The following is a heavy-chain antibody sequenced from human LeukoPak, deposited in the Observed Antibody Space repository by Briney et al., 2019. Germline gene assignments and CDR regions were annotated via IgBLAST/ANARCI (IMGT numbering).Heavy chain of an antibody. V-gene: IGHV3-33*01. Sequence: PGGSLRPSCAASGFTFSNYGMHWVRQAPGKGLAWVAVIWYDGSNKYYADSVKGRFTISRDNSKNTLYLQMNSLRAEDTAVYYCARDRLRRDYGGNSGAQPFDYWGQGTLVTVSS. D-gene: IGHD4-23*01. CDR2: IWYDGSNK. J-gene: IGHJ4*02. CDR3: ARDRLRRDYGGNSGAQPFDY. CDR1: GFTFSNYG.